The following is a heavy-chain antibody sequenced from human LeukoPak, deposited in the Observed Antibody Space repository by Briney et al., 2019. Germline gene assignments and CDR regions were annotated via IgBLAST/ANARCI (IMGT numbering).Heavy chain of an antibody. CDR2: INPNSGGT. D-gene: IGHD2-2*01. CDR1: GYTFTGCY. V-gene: IGHV1-2*02. J-gene: IGHJ4*02. CDR3: AREGHCSSTNCYFSFDY. Sequence: ASVKVSCKASGYTFTGCYVHWVRQAPGQGLEWMGWINPNSGGTNYAQKFQGRVTMTRDTPISTAYMELSRLRSDDTAVYYCAREGHCSSTNCYFSFDYWGQGTLVTVSS.